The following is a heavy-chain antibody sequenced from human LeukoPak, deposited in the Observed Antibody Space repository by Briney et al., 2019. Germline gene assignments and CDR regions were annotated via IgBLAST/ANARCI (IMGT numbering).Heavy chain of an antibody. Sequence: PSETLSLTSTVSGGSISSYYWSWIRQPPGKGLEWIGYIYYSGSTNYNPSLKSRVTISVDSSKNQFSLKLSSVTAADTAVYYCARKGYSYAYYYMDVWGKGTTVTVSS. D-gene: IGHD5-18*01. V-gene: IGHV4-59*01. CDR1: GGSISSYY. CDR3: ARKGYSYAYYYMDV. CDR2: IYYSGST. J-gene: IGHJ6*03.